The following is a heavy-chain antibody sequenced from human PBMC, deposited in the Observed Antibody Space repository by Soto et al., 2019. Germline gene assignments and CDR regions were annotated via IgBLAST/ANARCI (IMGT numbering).Heavy chain of an antibody. CDR1: GGTFSSYA. V-gene: IGHV1-69*13. CDR2: IIPIFGTA. CDR3: AREPPNWGRDAFDI. J-gene: IGHJ3*02. Sequence: ASVKLSCKASGGTFSSYAISWVRQAPGQGLEWMGGIIPIFGTANYAQKFQGRVTITADESTSTAYKELSSLRSEDAAVYYGAREPPNWGRDAFDIWGQGTMVTVSS. D-gene: IGHD7-27*01.